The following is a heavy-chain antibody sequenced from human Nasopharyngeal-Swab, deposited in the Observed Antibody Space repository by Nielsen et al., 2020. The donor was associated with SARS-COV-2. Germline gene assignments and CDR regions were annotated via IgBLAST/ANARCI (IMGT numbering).Heavy chain of an antibody. J-gene: IGHJ6*02. CDR3: ARVPILWFGELYGMDV. Sequence: GESLKISCAASGFTFSSYAMHWVRQAPGKGLEYVSAISSNGGSTYYANSVKGRFTISRDNSKNTLYLQMNSLRAEDTAVYYCARVPILWFGELYGMDVWGQGTTVTVSS. CDR1: GFTFSSYA. V-gene: IGHV3-64*01. CDR2: ISSNGGST. D-gene: IGHD3-10*01.